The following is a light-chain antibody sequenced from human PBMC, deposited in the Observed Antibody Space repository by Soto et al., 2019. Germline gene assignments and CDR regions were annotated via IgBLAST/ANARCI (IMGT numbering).Light chain of an antibody. CDR1: QSISSW. CDR2: EAS. Sequence: DIQMTQSPSTLSASVGDRVTITCRASQSISSWLAWYQQKPGKAPKLLIYEASNLESGVPSRFSGSGSGTEFTLTISSLQPDDFATYYCQQSNNYPWTFGQGTKVDI. V-gene: IGKV1-5*03. J-gene: IGKJ1*01. CDR3: QQSNNYPWT.